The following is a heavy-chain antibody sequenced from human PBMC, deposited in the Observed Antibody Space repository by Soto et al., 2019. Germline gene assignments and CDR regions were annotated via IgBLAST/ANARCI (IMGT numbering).Heavy chain of an antibody. CDR3: ARENSSRWHGWYVY. CDR1: GFTFSSYS. J-gene: IGHJ4*02. V-gene: IGHV3-48*01. D-gene: IGHD6-13*01. Sequence: EVQLVESGGGLVQPGGSLRLSCAASGFTFSSYSMNWVRQAPGKGLEWVSYISSSSSTIYYADSVKGRFTISRDNAKNSLYLQMNSLRAEDTAVYYCARENSSRWHGWYVYWGQGTLVTVSS. CDR2: ISSSSSTI.